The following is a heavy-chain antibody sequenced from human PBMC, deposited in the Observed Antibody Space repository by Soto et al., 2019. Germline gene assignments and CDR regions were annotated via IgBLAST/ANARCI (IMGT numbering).Heavy chain of an antibody. Sequence: GGSLRLSCAASGFTFSSYGMHWVRQAPGKGLEWVAVISYDGSNKYYADSVKGRFTISRDNSKNTLYLQMNSLRAEDTAVYYCAKPLGNDYEIEGHYMDVWGKGTTVTVSS. J-gene: IGHJ6*03. D-gene: IGHD4-17*01. CDR2: ISYDGSNK. V-gene: IGHV3-30*18. CDR3: AKPLGNDYEIEGHYMDV. CDR1: GFTFSSYG.